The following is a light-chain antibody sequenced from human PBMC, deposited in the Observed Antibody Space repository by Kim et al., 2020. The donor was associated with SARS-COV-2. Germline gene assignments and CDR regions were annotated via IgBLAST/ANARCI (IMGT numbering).Light chain of an antibody. CDR2: RNH. CDR3: VAWDDSLSGRV. Sequence: QLALTQPPSASETPGQRVTISCSGSSSNIGTNYVYWYQQLPGTAPKLLIYRNHQRPSGVPDRFSGSKSGTSASLAISGLRSEDEAHYYCVAWDDSLSGRVFGGGTKVTVL. CDR1: SSNIGTNY. J-gene: IGLJ3*02. V-gene: IGLV1-47*01.